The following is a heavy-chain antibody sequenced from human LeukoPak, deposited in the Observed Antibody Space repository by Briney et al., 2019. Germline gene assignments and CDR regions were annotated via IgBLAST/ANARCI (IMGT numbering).Heavy chain of an antibody. Sequence: ASVKVSCKASGGTFSSYAISWVRQAPGQGLEWMGGIIPIFGTANYAQKFQGRVTITADESTSTAYMEQSSLRSEDTAVYYCARAGYCSGGSCYFWFDPWGQGTLVTVSS. D-gene: IGHD2-15*01. V-gene: IGHV1-69*13. CDR1: GGTFSSYA. J-gene: IGHJ5*02. CDR3: ARAGYCSGGSCYFWFDP. CDR2: IIPIFGTA.